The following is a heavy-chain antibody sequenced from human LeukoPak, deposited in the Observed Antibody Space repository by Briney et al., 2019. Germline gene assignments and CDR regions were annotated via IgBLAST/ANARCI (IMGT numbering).Heavy chain of an antibody. V-gene: IGHV4-59*11. Sequence: SETLSLTCTVSGDSISSHYWGWLRQPPGKGLEWIAYLYGNMRTKDNPSLKGRVTLSADTSKNQHSLRLSSVTAADTAVYYCVTIKRGDVYGYFDFWGQGILVTVSS. CDR2: LYGNMRT. J-gene: IGHJ4*02. CDR1: GDSISSHY. D-gene: IGHD5-18*01. CDR3: VTIKRGDVYGYFDF.